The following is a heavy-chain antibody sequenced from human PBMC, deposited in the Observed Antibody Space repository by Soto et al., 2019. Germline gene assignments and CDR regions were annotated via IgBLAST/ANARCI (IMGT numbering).Heavy chain of an antibody. CDR3: ARNIRPMGVIDY. CDR2: ISYDGSNK. Sequence: QVQLVESGGGVVQPGRSLRLSCAASGFTFSSYAMHWFRQAPGKGLEWVAVISYDGSNKYYADSVKGRFTISRDNSKNTLYLQMISLRAEDTAVYYCARNIRPMGVIDYWGQGTLVTVSS. D-gene: IGHD3-10*01. CDR1: GFTFSSYA. V-gene: IGHV3-30-3*01. J-gene: IGHJ4*02.